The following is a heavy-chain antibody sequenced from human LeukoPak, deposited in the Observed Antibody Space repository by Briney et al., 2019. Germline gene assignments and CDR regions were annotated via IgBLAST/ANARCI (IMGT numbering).Heavy chain of an antibody. CDR1: GYTFTGYY. V-gene: IGHV1-2*02. Sequence: ASVKVSCKASGYTFTGYYMHWVRQAPGQGLEWMGWINPNSGGTNYAQKFQGRVTMTRDTSISTAYMELSRLRSDDTAVYYCARATRLRYFDWNGSLGYWGQGTLVTVSS. CDR3: ARATRLRYFDWNGSLGY. CDR2: INPNSGGT. J-gene: IGHJ4*02. D-gene: IGHD3-9*01.